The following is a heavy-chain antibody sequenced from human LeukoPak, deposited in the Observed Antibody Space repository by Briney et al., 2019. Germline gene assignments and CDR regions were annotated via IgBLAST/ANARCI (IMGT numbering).Heavy chain of an antibody. D-gene: IGHD1-14*01. CDR1: GASISSGSYY. CDR2: IYYSGST. J-gene: IGHJ5*02. CDR3: ARQPPGTGWFDP. Sequence: SETLSLTCTVSGASISSGSYYWGWIRQPPGTGLEWIGSIYYSGSTYYNASLKSRVTIFVDTSKNQFSLKLSPVTAADTAVYYCARQPPGTGWFDPWGQGILVTVSS. V-gene: IGHV4-39*01.